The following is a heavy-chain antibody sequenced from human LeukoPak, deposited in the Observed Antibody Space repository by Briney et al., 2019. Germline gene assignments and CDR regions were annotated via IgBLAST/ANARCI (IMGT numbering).Heavy chain of an antibody. CDR1: GFTFSSYW. Sequence: GGSLRLSCAASGFTFSSYWMSWVRQAPGKGLEWVANIKQDGSEKYYVDSVKGRFTISRDNAKNSLYLQMNSLRAEDTAVYYCARDNDFWSGRYYMDVWSKGTTVTVSS. D-gene: IGHD3-3*01. CDR2: IKQDGSEK. CDR3: ARDNDFWSGRYYMDV. V-gene: IGHV3-7*01. J-gene: IGHJ6*03.